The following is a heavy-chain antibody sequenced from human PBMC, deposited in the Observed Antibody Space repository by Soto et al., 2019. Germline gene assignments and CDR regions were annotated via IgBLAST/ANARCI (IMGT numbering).Heavy chain of an antibody. CDR2: IYYSGSA. V-gene: IGHV4-39*01. D-gene: IGHD2-2*01. CDR3: ARQWLYCCSTSCLYYYYYYMDV. Sequence: SETLSLTCTVSGGSISSSSYYWDWIRQPPGKGLEWIGSIYYSGSAYYNPSLKSRVTISVDTSKNQFSLKLSSVTAADTAVYYCARQWLYCCSTSCLYYYYYYMDVSRKGTTVTVSS. J-gene: IGHJ6*03. CDR1: GGSISSSSYY.